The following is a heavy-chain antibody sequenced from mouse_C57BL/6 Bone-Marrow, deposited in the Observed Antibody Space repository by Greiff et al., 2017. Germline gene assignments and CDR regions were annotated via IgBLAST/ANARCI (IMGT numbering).Heavy chain of an antibody. J-gene: IGHJ4*01. CDR1: GYTFTDYN. CDR3: AREDYYGSSYDYYARDY. D-gene: IGHD1-1*01. Sequence: VQLQQSGPELVKPGASVKMSCKASGYTFTDYNMHWVKQSHGKSLEWIGYINPNNGGTSYNQKFKGKATLTVNKSSSTAYMELRSLTSEDSAVYYCAREDYYGSSYDYYARDYWGQGTSVTVSA. V-gene: IGHV1-22*01. CDR2: INPNNGGT.